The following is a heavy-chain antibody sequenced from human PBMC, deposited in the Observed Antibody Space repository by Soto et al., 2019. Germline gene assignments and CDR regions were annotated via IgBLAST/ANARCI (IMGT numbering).Heavy chain of an antibody. J-gene: IGHJ3*02. CDR3: ARELIRITMIHDAFDI. Sequence: LSLTCTVSGGSISSGGYYWSWIRQHPGKGLEWIGYIYYSGSTYYNPSLKSRVTISVDTSKNQFSLKLSSVTAADTAVYYCARELIRITMIHDAFDIWGQGTMVTVSS. D-gene: IGHD3-22*01. CDR2: IYYSGST. V-gene: IGHV4-31*03. CDR1: GGSISSGGYY.